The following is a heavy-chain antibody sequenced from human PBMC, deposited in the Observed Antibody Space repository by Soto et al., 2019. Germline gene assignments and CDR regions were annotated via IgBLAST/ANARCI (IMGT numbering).Heavy chain of an antibody. D-gene: IGHD3-22*01. Sequence: SETLSLTCTVSGGSISSGDYYWTWIRQPPGKGLEWIGYIYYSGSTYYNPSLKSRVTVSVDTSKNQFSLRLSSVTAADTAVYYCARGRKRITLIAVIFDALDIWGQGKMVT. CDR1: GGSISSGDYY. CDR3: ARGRKRITLIAVIFDALDI. V-gene: IGHV4-30-4*01. CDR2: IYYSGST. J-gene: IGHJ3*02.